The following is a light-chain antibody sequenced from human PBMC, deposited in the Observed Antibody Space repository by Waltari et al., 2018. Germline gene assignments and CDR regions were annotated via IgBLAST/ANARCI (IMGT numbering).Light chain of an antibody. CDR3: SSYAGRDTYVV. CDR2: GVN. J-gene: IGLJ2*01. V-gene: IGLV2-23*02. CDR1: SSDIGSYNH. Sequence: QSALTQPASVSGSPGQSITISCTGTSSDIGSYNHVSWHHQHPGQAPNLILFGVNNRPCWVFTCCLASKSGPTAARTMSGLQAEDEAEYYCSSYAGRDTYVVFGGGTKLTVL.